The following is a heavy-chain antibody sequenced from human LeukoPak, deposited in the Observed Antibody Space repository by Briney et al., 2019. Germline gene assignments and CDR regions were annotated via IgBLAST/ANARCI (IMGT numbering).Heavy chain of an antibody. D-gene: IGHD3-10*01. CDR3: ARDSSKYYYGSGSATVFDY. CDR1: GFTFSSYW. V-gene: IGHV3-7*01. Sequence: WGSLRLSCAASGFTFSSYWMSWVRQAPGKGLEWVANIKQDGSEKYYVDSVKGRFTISRDNAKNSLYLQMNSLRAEDTAVYYCARDSSKYYYGSGSATVFDYWGQGTLVTVSS. CDR2: IKQDGSEK. J-gene: IGHJ4*02.